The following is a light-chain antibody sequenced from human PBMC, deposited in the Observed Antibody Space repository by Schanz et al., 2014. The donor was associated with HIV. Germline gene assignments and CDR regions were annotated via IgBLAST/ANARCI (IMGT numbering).Light chain of an antibody. CDR1: QSVGSNY. CDR2: GAS. J-gene: IGKJ3*01. Sequence: EIVLTQSPGSLSLSPGGRATLSCRASQSVGSNYLAWYQQKPGQAPTLLIYGASSRATGIPDRFSGSGSGTDFTLTISRLEPEDFAVYYCQHYGGSFGPGTKVDSK. CDR3: QHYGGS. V-gene: IGKV3-20*01.